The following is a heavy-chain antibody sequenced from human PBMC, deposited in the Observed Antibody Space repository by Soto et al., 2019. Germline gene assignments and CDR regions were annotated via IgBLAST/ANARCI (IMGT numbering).Heavy chain of an antibody. Sequence: QVQLVQSGAEVKKPGSSVKVSCKASGGTFSSYAISWVRQAPGQGLEWMGGIIPIFGTANYAQKFQGRVTITADESTSTAYMELSSLRSEDTAVYYCARVPDCSSTSCYWNSFDPWGQGTLVTVSS. CDR1: GGTFSSYA. V-gene: IGHV1-69*01. J-gene: IGHJ5*02. CDR2: IIPIFGTA. D-gene: IGHD2-2*01. CDR3: ARVPDCSSTSCYWNSFDP.